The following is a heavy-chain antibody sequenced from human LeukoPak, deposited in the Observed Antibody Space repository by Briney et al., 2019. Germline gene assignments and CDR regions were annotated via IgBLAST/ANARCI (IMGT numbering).Heavy chain of an antibody. CDR3: ARVGGSGWYVWYFDL. Sequence: PSQTLSLTCAVSGGSISSGGYSWSWIRQPPGKGLEWIGYIYHSGSTYYNPSLKSRVTMSVDTSKNQFSLKLSSVTAADTAVYYCARVGGSGWYVWYFDLWGRGTLVTVSS. V-gene: IGHV4-30-2*01. CDR1: GGSISSGGYS. D-gene: IGHD6-19*01. CDR2: IYHSGST. J-gene: IGHJ2*01.